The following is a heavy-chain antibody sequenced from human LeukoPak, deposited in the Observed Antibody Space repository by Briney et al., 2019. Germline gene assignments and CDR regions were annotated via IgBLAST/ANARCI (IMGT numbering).Heavy chain of an antibody. CDR2: IYSGGST. Sequence: GGSLRLSCAASGFTVSSNYMSWVRQAPGKGLEWVSVIYSGGSTYYADSVKGRSTISRHNSKNTLYLQMNSLRAEDTAVYYCARVTEYSSSWCYFDYWGQGTLVTVSP. D-gene: IGHD6-13*01. CDR1: GFTVSSNY. CDR3: ARVTEYSSSWCYFDY. V-gene: IGHV3-53*04. J-gene: IGHJ4*02.